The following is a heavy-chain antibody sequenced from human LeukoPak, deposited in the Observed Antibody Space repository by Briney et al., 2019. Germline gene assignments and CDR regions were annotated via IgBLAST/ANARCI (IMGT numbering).Heavy chain of an antibody. Sequence: PGGSLRLSCAASGFTFSDYYMSWIRQAPGKGLEWVSYISSSGSTIYYADSVKGRFTISRDNAKNSLYLQMNSLRAEDTAVYYCARDIWEEYRTNGCTDYWGQGTLVTVSS. CDR3: ARDIWEEYRTNGCTDY. CDR1: GFTFSDYY. CDR2: ISSSGSTI. D-gene: IGHD2-8*01. V-gene: IGHV3-11*04. J-gene: IGHJ4*02.